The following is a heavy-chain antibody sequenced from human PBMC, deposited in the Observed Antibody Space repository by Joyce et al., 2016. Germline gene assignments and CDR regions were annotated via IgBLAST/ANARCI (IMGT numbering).Heavy chain of an antibody. CDR2: IYPGDSDT. Sequence: EVQLVQSGAAVKKPGESLKISCQVSGYSFIHYSIAWVRQMTGKGLERMGIIYPGDSDTRYSPSFQGQVTISADKSINTAYLQWSSLKASDTATYYCARHSADSYWYFDFWGRGTQVTVSS. CDR1: GYSFIHYS. V-gene: IGHV5-51*01. J-gene: IGHJ2*01. D-gene: IGHD3-16*01. CDR3: ARHSADSYWYFDF.